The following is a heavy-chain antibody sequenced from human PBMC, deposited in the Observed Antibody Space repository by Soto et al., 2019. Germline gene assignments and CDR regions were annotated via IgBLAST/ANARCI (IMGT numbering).Heavy chain of an antibody. Sequence: QVQLVQSGAEVKKPGASVKVSCKASGYTFTSYYMHWVRQASGQGLEWMGIINRSGGSTSYAQKCQGTVTMTRDTSTSTVYMELSSLRSEDTAVYYCASYDSSGYPPAMSYWGQGTLVTVSS. CDR3: ASYDSSGYPPAMSY. CDR1: GYTFTSYY. D-gene: IGHD3-22*01. J-gene: IGHJ4*02. CDR2: INRSGGST. V-gene: IGHV1-46*03.